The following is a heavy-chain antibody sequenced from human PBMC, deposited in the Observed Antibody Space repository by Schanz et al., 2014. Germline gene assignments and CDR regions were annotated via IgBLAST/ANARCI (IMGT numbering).Heavy chain of an antibody. Sequence: QVQLVQSGAEVKKPGASVKVSCKASGYTFTSHGISWVRQARGQGLEWVGRFIPVLNIATYAQRFQGRVSITADKSTSTAYMELSSLRFDDTAVYYCARDFSAYVGNYFDYWGQGTLVTVSS. CDR1: GYTFTSHG. D-gene: IGHD5-12*01. J-gene: IGHJ4*02. CDR3: ARDFSAYVGNYFDY. CDR2: FIPVLNIA. V-gene: IGHV1-69*04.